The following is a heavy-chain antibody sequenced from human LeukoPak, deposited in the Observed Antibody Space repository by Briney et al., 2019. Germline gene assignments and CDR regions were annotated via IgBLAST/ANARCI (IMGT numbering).Heavy chain of an antibody. Sequence: PGGSLRLSCAASGFTFSIYSMNWVRQAPGKGLEWVSSIGSSSSSIYYADSVKGRFTVSRDNAKNSLYLQMSSLRAEDTAVYYCARERAEGFDYWGQGTLVTVSS. D-gene: IGHD6-19*01. CDR1: GFTFSIYS. CDR3: ARERAEGFDY. V-gene: IGHV3-21*01. J-gene: IGHJ4*02. CDR2: IGSSSSSI.